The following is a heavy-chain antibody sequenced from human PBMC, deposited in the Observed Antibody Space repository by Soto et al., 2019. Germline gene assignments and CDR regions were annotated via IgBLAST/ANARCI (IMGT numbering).Heavy chain of an antibody. D-gene: IGHD2-2*01. Sequence: QVQLQESGPGLVKPSQTLSLTCTVSGGSISSGGYYWSWIRQHPGKGLEWIGYIYYRGSTYYNPSLKGQVTISVDTSKSQCSLKLSSVAAADTAVYYCAAQLLGWGNDYCGQGTLVTVSS. CDR2: IYYRGST. J-gene: IGHJ4*02. CDR3: AAQLLGWGNDY. V-gene: IGHV4-31*01. CDR1: GGSISSGGYY.